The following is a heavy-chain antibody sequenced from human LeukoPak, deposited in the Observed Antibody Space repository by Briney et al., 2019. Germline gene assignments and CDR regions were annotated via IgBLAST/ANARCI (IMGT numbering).Heavy chain of an antibody. CDR1: RGPLSSGHYC. CDR2: IYYSGST. J-gene: IGHJ4*02. D-gene: IGHD3-10*01. V-gene: IGHV4-30-4*08. CDR3: ARATYYYGSGAFDY. Sequence: SQTLSLTCTVPRGPLSSGHYCRSSIRQPPGKGLEWLGYIYYSGSTYYNPSLKSLVTISVDTSKNQFSLKLSSVTAADTAVYYCARATYYYGSGAFDYWGQGTLVTVSS.